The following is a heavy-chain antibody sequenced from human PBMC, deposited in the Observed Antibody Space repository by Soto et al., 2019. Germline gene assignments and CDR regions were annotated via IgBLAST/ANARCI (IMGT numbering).Heavy chain of an antibody. J-gene: IGHJ6*02. Sequence: GASVKVSCTASGCTFSSYPISWVRQAPGQGLEWMGGIIPIFGTTNYAQKFQGRVTITADESTSTAYMELSSLRSEDTAVYYCAKVLVVAATAYYYYYGMDVWGQGTTVTVSS. D-gene: IGHD2-15*01. V-gene: IGHV1-69*13. CDR3: AKVLVVAATAYYYYYGMDV. CDR2: IIPIFGTT. CDR1: GCTFSSYP.